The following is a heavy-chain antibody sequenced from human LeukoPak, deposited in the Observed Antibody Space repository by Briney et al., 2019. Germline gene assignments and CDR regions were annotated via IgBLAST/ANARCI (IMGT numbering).Heavy chain of an antibody. CDR2: IYYSGST. Sequence: SETLSLTCTVSGGSISSYYWSWIRQPPGKGLEWIGYIYYSGSTNYNPSLKSRVTISVDTSKNQFSLKLSSVTAADTAVYYCARRTPERSDAFDIWGQGTMVTVSS. D-gene: IGHD1-14*01. J-gene: IGHJ3*02. CDR3: ARRTPERSDAFDI. CDR1: GGSISSYY. V-gene: IGHV4-59*08.